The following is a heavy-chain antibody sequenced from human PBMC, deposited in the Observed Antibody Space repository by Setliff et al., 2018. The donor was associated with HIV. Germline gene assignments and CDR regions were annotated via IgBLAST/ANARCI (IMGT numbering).Heavy chain of an antibody. Sequence: KPSETLSLTCTVSGGSITNYYWSWIRQPPGKGLQWIGYIYTSGSTNYNPSLKSRVTMSIDTSKNQFSLKLTSVTAADTAVYYCARRIDNSGTFPDKNWFDTWGQGSLVTVSS. V-gene: IGHV4-4*09. D-gene: IGHD3-10*01. CDR2: IYTSGST. CDR3: ARRIDNSGTFPDKNWFDT. J-gene: IGHJ5*02. CDR1: GGSITNYY.